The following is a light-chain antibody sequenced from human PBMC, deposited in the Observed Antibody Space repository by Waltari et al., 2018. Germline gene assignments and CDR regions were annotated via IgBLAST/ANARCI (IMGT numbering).Light chain of an antibody. V-gene: IGLV1-51*02. CDR2: ENT. CDR1: SSNVGNHY. CDR3: GTWDSSLSGAV. J-gene: IGLJ7*01. Sequence: QSVLTQPPSVSAAPGQRVTISCSGGSSNVGNHYVSWYRPFPGTAPNLLIYENTERPAGIPGRFSGSKSGTSATLDITGLQAGDEADYYCGTWDSSLSGAVFGGGTHLTVL.